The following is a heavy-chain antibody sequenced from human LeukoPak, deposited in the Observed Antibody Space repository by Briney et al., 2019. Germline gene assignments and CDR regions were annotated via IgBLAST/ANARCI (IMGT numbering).Heavy chain of an antibody. CDR3: ARKVRYYDILTGYPPYSYYYYMDV. CDR1: GGSFSGYY. Sequence: SETLSLTCAVYGGSFSGYYWSWIRQAPGKGLEWIGEINHSGSINYNPSLKSRVIISVDTSKNQFSLKLSSVTAADTAVYYCARKVRYYDILTGYPPYSYYYYMDVWGKGTTVTISS. CDR2: INHSGSI. D-gene: IGHD3-9*01. J-gene: IGHJ6*03. V-gene: IGHV4-34*01.